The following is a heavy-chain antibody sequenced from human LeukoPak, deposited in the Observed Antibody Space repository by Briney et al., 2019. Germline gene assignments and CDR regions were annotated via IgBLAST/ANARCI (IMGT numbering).Heavy chain of an antibody. CDR3: ARGILAAAGRIWDY. Sequence: SETLSLTCAVYGGSFSGYYWSWIRQPPGKGLEWIGYIYYSGSTNYNPSLKSRVTISVDTSKNQFSLKLSSVTAADTAVYYCARGILAAAGRIWDYWGQGTLVTVSS. D-gene: IGHD6-13*01. V-gene: IGHV4-59*01. J-gene: IGHJ4*02. CDR2: IYYSGST. CDR1: GGSFSGYY.